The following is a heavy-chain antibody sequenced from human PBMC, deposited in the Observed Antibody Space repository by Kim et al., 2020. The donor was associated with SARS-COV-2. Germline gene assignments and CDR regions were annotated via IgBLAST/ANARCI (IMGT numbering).Heavy chain of an antibody. D-gene: IGHD3-10*01. CDR3: ARDKGSGSYSN. Sequence: GGSLRLSCAASGFTFSSYSMNWVRQAPGKGLEWVSSISSSSSYIYYPDSVKGRSTISRDNAKNSLYLQMNSLRAEDTAVYYCARDKGSGSYSNWGQGTLVTVSS. V-gene: IGHV3-21*01. J-gene: IGHJ4*02. CDR1: GFTFSSYS. CDR2: ISSSSSYI.